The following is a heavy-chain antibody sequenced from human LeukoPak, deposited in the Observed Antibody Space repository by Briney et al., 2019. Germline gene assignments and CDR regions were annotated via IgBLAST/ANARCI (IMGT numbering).Heavy chain of an antibody. J-gene: IGHJ4*02. CDR1: GGSISSGDYY. V-gene: IGHV4-30-4*02. CDR2: IYYSGST. Sequence: SETLSLTCTVSGGSISSGDYYWSWIRQPPGKGLEWIGYIYYSGSTYYNPSLKSRVTISVDTSKNQFSLKLSSVTAADTAVYYCARGVYSSSFYFDYWGQGTLVTVSS. CDR3: ARGVYSSSFYFDY. D-gene: IGHD6-13*01.